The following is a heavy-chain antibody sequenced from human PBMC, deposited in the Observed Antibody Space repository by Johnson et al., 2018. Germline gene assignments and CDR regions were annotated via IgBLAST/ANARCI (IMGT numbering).Heavy chain of an antibody. D-gene: IGHD5-24*01. CDR1: GFTFSIYA. CDR3: AKEYWMATITGYVQS. CDR2: ISYDGSNK. J-gene: IGHJ1*01. V-gene: IGHV3-30-3*01. Sequence: VQLVETGGGVVQPGRSLRLACAASGFTFSIYAMHWVRQAPGKGLEWVAVISYDGSNKYYADSVKGLFTISRDNSKNTLYLQMKSRRAEDTAVYYSAKEYWMATITGYVQSWGQGTLVTVSS.